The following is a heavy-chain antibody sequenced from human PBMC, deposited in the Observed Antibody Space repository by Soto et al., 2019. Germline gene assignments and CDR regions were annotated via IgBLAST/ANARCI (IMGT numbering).Heavy chain of an antibody. CDR3: SRGRYSHNGYYYYGMDF. CDR2: ISSSGSTI. J-gene: IGHJ6*02. Sequence: QEQLVESGGGLVKPGGSLRLSCAASGFTFSDYYMNWIRQAPGKGLEWVSYISSSGSTIYYADSVKGRFTISRDNAKNSLDLQMDSLRAEDTAVYFCSRGRYSHNGYYYYGMDFWGQGTTVTVSS. D-gene: IGHD1-1*01. V-gene: IGHV3-11*01. CDR1: GFTFSDYY.